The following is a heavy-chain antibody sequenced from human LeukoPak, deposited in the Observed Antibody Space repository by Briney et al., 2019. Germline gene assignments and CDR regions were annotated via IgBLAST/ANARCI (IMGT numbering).Heavy chain of an antibody. CDR1: GGSISSYY. V-gene: IGHV4-4*07. Sequence: SETLSLTCTVSGGSISSYYRSWIRQPAGKGLEWIGRIYTSGSTNYNPSLKSRVTMSVDTSKNQFSLKLSSVTAADTAVYYCARSTTVTTPFDYWGQGTLVTVSS. CDR2: IYTSGST. D-gene: IGHD4-17*01. J-gene: IGHJ4*02. CDR3: ARSTTVTTPFDY.